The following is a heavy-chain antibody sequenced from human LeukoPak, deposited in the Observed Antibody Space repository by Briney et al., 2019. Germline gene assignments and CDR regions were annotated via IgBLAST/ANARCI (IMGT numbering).Heavy chain of an antibody. Sequence: GRSLRLSCAASGFTFSSYAMSWVRQAPGKGLEWVSAISGSGGRTYYADSVKGRFTFSRDNSKNTLYLQMNSLRAEDTAVYYCAKDQGYPLGFDYWGQGTLVTVSS. D-gene: IGHD5-12*01. V-gene: IGHV3-23*01. CDR2: ISGSGGRT. CDR1: GFTFSSYA. CDR3: AKDQGYPLGFDY. J-gene: IGHJ4*02.